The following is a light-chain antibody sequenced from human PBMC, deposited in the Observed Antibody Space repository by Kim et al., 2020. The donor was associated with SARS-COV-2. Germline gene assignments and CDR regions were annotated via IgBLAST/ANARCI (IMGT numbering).Light chain of an antibody. CDR2: DAS. J-gene: IGKJ1*01. CDR1: QSVSSN. V-gene: IGKV3-11*01. CDR3: QQRVSWPQA. Sequence: IVLTQSPATLSLSPGEGATLSCRASQSVSSNLAWYQQKPGQAPRLLIYDASNRATGIPARFSGSGSGTDFTLTISSLEPEDFAVYYCQQRVSWPQAFGQGTKVDIK.